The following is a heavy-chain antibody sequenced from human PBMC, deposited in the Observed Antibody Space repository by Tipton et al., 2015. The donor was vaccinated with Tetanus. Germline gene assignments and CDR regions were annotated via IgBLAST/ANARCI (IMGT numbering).Heavy chain of an antibody. D-gene: IGHD2-8*01. J-gene: IGHJ4*02. Sequence: TLSLTCTVSGGSLRSGDHYWSWIRQPPGKGLEWLAYISASGSTNSNYSLKSRITISRDTSKNQFSLKLASVTAADTVVYYCARGITDGSFRRLDYWGQGIRVAVSP. V-gene: IGHV4-61*08. CDR3: ARGITDGSFRRLDY. CDR2: ISASGST. CDR1: GGSLRSGDHY.